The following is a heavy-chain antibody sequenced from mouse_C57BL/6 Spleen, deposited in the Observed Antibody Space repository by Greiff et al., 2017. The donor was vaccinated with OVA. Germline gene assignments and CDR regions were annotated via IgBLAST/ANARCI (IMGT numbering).Heavy chain of an antibody. CDR3: ARGDYYGSTLRDYYAMDY. CDR1: GYAFSSSW. CDR2: IYPGDGDT. Sequence: VQLQQSGPELVKPGASVKISCKASGYAFSSSWMNWVKQRPGKGLEWIGRIYPGDGDTNYNGKFKGKATLTADKSSSTAYMQLSSLTSEDSAVXFCARGDYYGSTLRDYYAMDYGGQGTSVTVSS. D-gene: IGHD1-1*01. V-gene: IGHV1-82*01. J-gene: IGHJ4*01.